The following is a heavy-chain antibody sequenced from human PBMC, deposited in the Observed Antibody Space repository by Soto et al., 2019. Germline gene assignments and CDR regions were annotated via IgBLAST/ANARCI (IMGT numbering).Heavy chain of an antibody. CDR3: ASAFYYDFWSGSQLENWFDP. CDR1: GGSTSSSNW. J-gene: IGHJ5*02. D-gene: IGHD3-3*01. V-gene: IGHV4-4*02. Sequence: SETLSLTCAVSGGSTSSSNWWSWVRQPPGKGLEWIGEIYHSGSTNYNPSLKSRVTISVDKSKNQFSLKLSSVTAADTAVYYCASAFYYDFWSGSQLENWFDPWGQGTLVTVSS. CDR2: IYHSGST.